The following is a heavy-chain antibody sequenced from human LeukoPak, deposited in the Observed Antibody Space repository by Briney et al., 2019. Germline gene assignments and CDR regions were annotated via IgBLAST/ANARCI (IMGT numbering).Heavy chain of an antibody. CDR1: GFTFSSYA. J-gene: IGHJ4*02. Sequence: PRGSLRLSCAASGFTFSSYAMSWVRQAPGKGLVWVSRINSDGSSTIHADSVKGRFTISRDNAKNTLYLQMNSLRAEDTAVYYCAREVYSSGWSSFDYWGQGTLVTVPS. CDR2: INSDGSST. D-gene: IGHD6-19*01. CDR3: AREVYSSGWSSFDY. V-gene: IGHV3-74*01.